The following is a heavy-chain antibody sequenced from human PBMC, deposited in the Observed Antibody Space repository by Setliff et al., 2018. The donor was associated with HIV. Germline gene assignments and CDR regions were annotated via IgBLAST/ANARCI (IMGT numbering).Heavy chain of an antibody. Sequence: SETLSLTCSVSGGSIRGTSFYWGWIRQPPGKGLEWIGSIYYSGNTYYNPSLKSRVTISVDTSKNQFSLKLSSVTAADTAVYYCARPFDWGSSHPLGYWSQGTLVTVSS. D-gene: IGHD3-9*01. CDR3: ARPFDWGSSHPLGY. CDR2: IYYSGNT. CDR1: GGSIRGTSFY. J-gene: IGHJ4*02. V-gene: IGHV4-39*01.